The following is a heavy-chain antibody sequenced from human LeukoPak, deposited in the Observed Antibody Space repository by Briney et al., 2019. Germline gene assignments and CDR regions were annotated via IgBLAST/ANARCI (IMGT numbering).Heavy chain of an antibody. D-gene: IGHD1-26*01. CDR1: GFTFSRYW. Sequence: PGGSLRLSCAGSGFTFSRYWMNWVRQAPGKGLVGVSHINSDGTSTTYADSVKGRFTISRDNAKNTLYLQMNSLRAEDTAVYYCARGWDYWGQGTLVTVSS. CDR2: INSDGTST. CDR3: ARGWDY. V-gene: IGHV3-74*01. J-gene: IGHJ4*02.